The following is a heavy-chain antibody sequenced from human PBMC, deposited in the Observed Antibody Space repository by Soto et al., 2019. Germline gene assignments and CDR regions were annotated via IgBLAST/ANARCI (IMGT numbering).Heavy chain of an antibody. CDR2: MNPNSGNR. CDR1: GYTFTSYD. D-gene: IGHD6-19*01. V-gene: IGHV1-8*01. CDR3: AREYSSGWSKD. J-gene: IGHJ4*02. Sequence: QVQLVQSGAEVKKPGASVKVSCKASGYTFTSYDINWVRQATGQGLEWMGWMNPNSGNRGYAQKFQVRVTMTRNTTISTAYMKLSRLISEDTAVYYCAREYSSGWSKDWGQGTLVTVSS.